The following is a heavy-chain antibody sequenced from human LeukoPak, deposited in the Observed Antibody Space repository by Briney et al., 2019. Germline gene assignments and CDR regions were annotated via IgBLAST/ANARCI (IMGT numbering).Heavy chain of an antibody. J-gene: IGHJ4*02. D-gene: IGHD2-15*01. CDR2: IKPDGSDQ. V-gene: IGHV3-7*05. Sequence: PGVSLRLSCAASGFTFSSYWMNWVRQAPGKGLEWVANIKPDGSDQYYVDSVKGRFTISRDNAKNSLYLQMNSLRAEDSALYYCAKDSLFCGGGNCFGDLGSWGQGSLVTVSS. CDR1: GFTFSSYW. CDR3: AKDSLFCGGGNCFGDLGS.